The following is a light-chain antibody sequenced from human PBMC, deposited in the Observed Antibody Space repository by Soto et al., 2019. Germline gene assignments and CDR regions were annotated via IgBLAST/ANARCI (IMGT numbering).Light chain of an antibody. V-gene: IGKV3-15*01. CDR1: QSVRSN. J-gene: IGKJ4*01. CDR3: QHYNSLWG. CDR2: GAS. Sequence: EIVMTQSPATLSVSPGERVTLSCRASQSVRSNLAWYQQKPGQVPRVLIYGASTRAIGFPDRFSGSGSGTVFTLAISSLQSEDCAVYYCQHYNSLWGFGGGTKVEIK.